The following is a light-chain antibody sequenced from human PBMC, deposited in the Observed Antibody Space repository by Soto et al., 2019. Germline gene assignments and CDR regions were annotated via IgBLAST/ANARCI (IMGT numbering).Light chain of an antibody. Sequence: QSALTQPASVSGSPGQSVTISCTGTSSDIGAYNYVSWYQQHPDKAPRLILYEVSSRPSGVSSRFSASRSGNTASLTISGLQPDDEADYYCSSYTRSNTWVFAGGTQLTVL. CDR2: EVS. CDR3: SSYTRSNTWV. CDR1: SSDIGAYNY. V-gene: IGLV2-14*01. J-gene: IGLJ3*02.